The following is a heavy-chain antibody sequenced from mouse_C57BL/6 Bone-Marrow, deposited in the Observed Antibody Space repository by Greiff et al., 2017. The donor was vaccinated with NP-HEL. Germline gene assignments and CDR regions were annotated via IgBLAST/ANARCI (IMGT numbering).Heavy chain of an antibody. CDR1: GYTFTSYW. CDR3: ARTVLLRSYAMDY. D-gene: IGHD1-1*01. Sequence: QVQLKQPGAELVKPGASVKLSCKASGYTFTSYWMQWVKQRPGQGLEWIGEIDPSDSYTNYNQKFKGKATLTVDTSSSTAYMQLSSLTSEDSAVYYCARTVLLRSYAMDYWGQGTSVTVSS. CDR2: IDPSDSYT. J-gene: IGHJ4*01. V-gene: IGHV1-50*01.